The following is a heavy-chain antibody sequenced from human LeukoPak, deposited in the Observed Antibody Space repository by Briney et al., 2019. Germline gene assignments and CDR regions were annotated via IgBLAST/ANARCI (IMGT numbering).Heavy chain of an antibody. CDR3: AKGTMITPDY. CDR2: IRYDGSNE. CDR1: GFTFSSYG. Sequence: GGSLRLSCAASGFTFSSYGMHWVRQAPGKGLEWVAFIRYDGSNEYYADSLKGRFTISRDNSKNTLYLQMNSLRAEDTAVYYCAKGTMITPDYWGQGTLVTVSS. V-gene: IGHV3-30*02. D-gene: IGHD3-22*01. J-gene: IGHJ4*02.